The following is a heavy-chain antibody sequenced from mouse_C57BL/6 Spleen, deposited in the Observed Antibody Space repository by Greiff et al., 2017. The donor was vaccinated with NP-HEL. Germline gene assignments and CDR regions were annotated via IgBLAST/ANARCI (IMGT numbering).Heavy chain of an antibody. CDR1: GYSITSGYY. CDR3: AREAYYYGSSYDFDY. Sequence: EVQLVESGPGLVKPSQSLSLTCSVTGYSITSGYYWNWIRQFPGNKLEWMGYISYDGSNNYNPSLKNRISITRDTSKNQFFLKLNSVTTEDTATYYCAREAYYYGSSYDFDYWGQGTTLTVSS. J-gene: IGHJ2*01. D-gene: IGHD1-1*01. V-gene: IGHV3-6*01. CDR2: ISYDGSN.